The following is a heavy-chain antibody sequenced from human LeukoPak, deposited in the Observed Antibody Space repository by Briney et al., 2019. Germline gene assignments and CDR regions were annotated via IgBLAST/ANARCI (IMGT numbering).Heavy chain of an antibody. J-gene: IGHJ5*02. Sequence: GGSLRLSCAASGFTFSSYWMHWVRQAPGKGLVWVSRINSDGSSTSYADSVKGRFTISRDNAKNTLYLQMNSLRAEDTAVYYCASGQGYCSGGSCHSGWFDPWGQGTLVTVSS. V-gene: IGHV3-74*01. CDR3: ASGQGYCSGGSCHSGWFDP. CDR1: GFTFSSYW. D-gene: IGHD2-15*01. CDR2: INSDGSST.